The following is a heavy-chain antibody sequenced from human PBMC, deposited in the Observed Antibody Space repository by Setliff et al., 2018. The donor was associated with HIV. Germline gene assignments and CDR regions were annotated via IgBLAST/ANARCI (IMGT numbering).Heavy chain of an antibody. CDR1: GGSFSGYY. Sequence: PSETLSLTCAVYGGSFSGYYWNWIRQPPGKGLEWIGEINYTGSTTYNPSLKSRVTIAVDTSKNQFSLRLSSVTAADTAVYYCARVVRGVPYYYYFYMDVWGKGTTVTVSS. J-gene: IGHJ6*03. V-gene: IGHV4-34*01. CDR2: INYTGST. D-gene: IGHD3-10*01. CDR3: ARVVRGVPYYYYFYMDV.